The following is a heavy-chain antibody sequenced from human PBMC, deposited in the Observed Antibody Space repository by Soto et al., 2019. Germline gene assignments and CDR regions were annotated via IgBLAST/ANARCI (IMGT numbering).Heavy chain of an antibody. D-gene: IGHD3-3*01. CDR2: VYAAGNT. CDR3: ARVFDYWSGFYVY. V-gene: IGHV4-4*07. Sequence: PSETLSLTCNVSADSMTSHCWSWSRQPAGKGLEWIGRVYAAGNTNYNPSLTGRVTMSIGTSKKQFSRRMTSLTAADTAVYFCARVFDYWSGFYVYWGQGSLVTVSS. J-gene: IGHJ4*02. CDR1: ADSMTSHC.